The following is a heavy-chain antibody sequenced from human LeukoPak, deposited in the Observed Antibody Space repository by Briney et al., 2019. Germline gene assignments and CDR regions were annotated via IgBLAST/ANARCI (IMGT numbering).Heavy chain of an antibody. V-gene: IGHV4-61*02. CDR2: IYSSGST. J-gene: IGHJ3*02. D-gene: IGHD3-10*01. CDR3: ARDWGGTYDAFDI. CDR1: GGSISSGSYY. Sequence: SETLSLTCTVSGGSISSGSYYWNWIRQPAGKGLEWIGRIYSSGSTNYNPSLKSRVTISVDTSKNQFSLKLSSVTAADTAVYYCARDWGGTYDAFDIWGQGTMVTVSS.